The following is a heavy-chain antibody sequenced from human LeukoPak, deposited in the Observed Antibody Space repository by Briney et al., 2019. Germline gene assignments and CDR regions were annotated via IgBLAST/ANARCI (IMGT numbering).Heavy chain of an antibody. Sequence: GGSLRLSCAASRFTCNTYRMMWLPQAPGKGREGVANIKQGGREKEQVYSVRGRFTISRDIAKNSVYLHRERQRGGDAPVYYRARDKIVGATFFYCWGQGNLVTVSS. D-gene: IGHD1-26*01. CDR2: IKQGGREK. J-gene: IGHJ4*02. CDR1: RFTCNTYR. CDR3: ARDKIVGATFFYC. V-gene: IGHV3-7*01.